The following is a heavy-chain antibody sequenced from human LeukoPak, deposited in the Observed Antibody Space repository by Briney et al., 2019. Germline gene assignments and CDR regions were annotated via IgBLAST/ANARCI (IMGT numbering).Heavy chain of an antibody. J-gene: IGHJ6*01. V-gene: IGHV1-3*01. CDR3: AGGDTAMVN. D-gene: IGHD5-18*01. CDR1: GYTFTSYA. Sequence: GASVKVSCKASGYTFTSYAMHWVRQAPGQRLEWMGWINAGNGNTKYSQKFQGRVTITRDTSARTAYRELSSLRAEDTAVYYCAGGDTAMVNWGQGAPVTVSS. CDR2: INAGNGNT.